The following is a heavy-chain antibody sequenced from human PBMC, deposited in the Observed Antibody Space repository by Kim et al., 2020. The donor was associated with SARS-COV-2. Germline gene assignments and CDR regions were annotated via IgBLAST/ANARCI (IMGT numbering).Heavy chain of an antibody. V-gene: IGHV3-30*04. CDR3: ARDLGPCGGDCYPRYYYYYGMDV. Sequence: GGSLRLSCAASGFTFSSYAMHWVRQAPGKGLEWVAVISYDGSNKYYADSVKGRFTISRDNSKNTLYLQMNSLRAEDTAVYYCARDLGPCGGDCYPRYYYYYGMDVWGQGTTVTVSS. CDR1: GFTFSSYA. J-gene: IGHJ6*02. D-gene: IGHD2-21*02. CDR2: ISYDGSNK.